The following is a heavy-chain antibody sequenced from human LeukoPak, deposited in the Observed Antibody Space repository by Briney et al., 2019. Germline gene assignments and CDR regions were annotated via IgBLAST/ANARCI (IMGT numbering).Heavy chain of an antibody. J-gene: IGHJ5*02. V-gene: IGHV4-59*01. CDR3: ARGAAAATGDWFDP. CDR2: IYYSGST. D-gene: IGHD6-13*01. Sequence: SEPLSLTCTVSGGSISSYYWSWIRQPPGKGLEWIGYIYYSGSTNYNPSLKSRVTISVDTSKNQFSLKLSSVTAADTAVYYCARGAAAATGDWFDPWGQGTLVTVSS. CDR1: GGSISSYY.